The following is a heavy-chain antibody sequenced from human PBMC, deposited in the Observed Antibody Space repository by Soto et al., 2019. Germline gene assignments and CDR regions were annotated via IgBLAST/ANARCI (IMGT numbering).Heavy chain of an antibody. CDR3: ARDPREYYFDY. J-gene: IGHJ4*02. V-gene: IGHV3-11*01. CDR1: GFTFSDYY. Sequence: GGSLRLACAASGFTFSDYYMSWIRQAPGKGLEWVSYISSSGSTIYYADSVKGRFTVSRDNAKNSLYLQMNSLRAEDTAVYYCARDPREYYFDYWGQGTLVTVSS. CDR2: ISSSGSTI.